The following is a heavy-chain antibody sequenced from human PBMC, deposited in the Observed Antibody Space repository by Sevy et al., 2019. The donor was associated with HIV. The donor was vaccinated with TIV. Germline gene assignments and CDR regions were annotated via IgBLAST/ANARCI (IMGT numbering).Heavy chain of an antibody. CDR1: GFSFSIHW. V-gene: IGHV3-7*01. CDR2: MKQDGSEE. CDR3: VREGLGGYSYSLDY. J-gene: IGHJ4*01. Sequence: GGSLRLSCAASGFSFSIHWMSWVRQAPGKGLEWVATMKQDGSEEDYVDSVKGRFTISRDNAKNSLFLQMNSLSAEDTAVYYCVREGLGGYSYSLDYWGHGTLVTVSS. D-gene: IGHD5-18*01.